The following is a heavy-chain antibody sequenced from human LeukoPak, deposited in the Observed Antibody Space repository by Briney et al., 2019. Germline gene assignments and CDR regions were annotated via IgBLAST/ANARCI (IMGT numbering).Heavy chain of an antibody. J-gene: IGHJ6*03. CDR1: GSGFTFGNVG. CDR2: ISGSGHYT. Sequence: GGSLRLSCEASGSGFTFGNVGMSWVRQAPGKGLEWLSGISGSGHYTYYADSVKGRFTISRDNSKNTLYIEMNSLRDEDTAVYYCAKDGSWGDYYFYFYMDVWGKGTTVTVSS. CDR3: AKDGSWGDYYFYFYMDV. D-gene: IGHD3-16*01. V-gene: IGHV3-23*01.